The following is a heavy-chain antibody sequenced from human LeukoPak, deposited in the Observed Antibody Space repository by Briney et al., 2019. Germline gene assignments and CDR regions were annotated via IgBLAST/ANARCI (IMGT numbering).Heavy chain of an antibody. Sequence: SETLSLTCAVYGGSFSGYYWSWIRQPPGKGLEWIGETNHSGNTNYNPSLKSRVTISVDTSKNQFSLKLSSVTAADTAVYYCARGRVGYNWNDYYYYGMDVWGQGTTVTVSS. J-gene: IGHJ6*02. CDR1: GGSFSGYY. V-gene: IGHV4-34*01. CDR3: ARGRVGYNWNDYYYYGMDV. D-gene: IGHD1-20*01. CDR2: TNHSGNT.